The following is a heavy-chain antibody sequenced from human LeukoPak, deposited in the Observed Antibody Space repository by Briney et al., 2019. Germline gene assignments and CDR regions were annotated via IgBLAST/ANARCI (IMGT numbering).Heavy chain of an antibody. Sequence: SETLSLTCTVSGGSISSDSYYWIWIRQPAGKGLDWIGRIYTSGSTNYNPSLKGRVTISVDTSKNQFSLKLSSVTAADTAVYYCARVPGDSSGYFDYWGQGTLVTVSS. CDR3: ARVPGDSSGYFDY. CDR1: GGSISSDSYY. CDR2: IYTSGST. D-gene: IGHD3-22*01. V-gene: IGHV4-61*02. J-gene: IGHJ4*02.